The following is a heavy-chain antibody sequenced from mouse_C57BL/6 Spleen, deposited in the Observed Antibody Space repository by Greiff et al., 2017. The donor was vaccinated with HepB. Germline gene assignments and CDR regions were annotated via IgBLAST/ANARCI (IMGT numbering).Heavy chain of an antibody. Sequence: QVQLQQPGAELVRPGSSVKLSCKASGYTFTSYWMDWVKQRPGQGLEWIGNIYPSDSETHYNQKFKDKATLTVDKSSSTAYMQLSSLTSEGSAVYYCARTRWDGDYFDYWGQGTTLTVSS. J-gene: IGHJ2*01. CDR2: IYPSDSET. CDR1: GYTFTSYW. CDR3: ARTRWDGDYFDY. D-gene: IGHD4-1*01. V-gene: IGHV1-61*01.